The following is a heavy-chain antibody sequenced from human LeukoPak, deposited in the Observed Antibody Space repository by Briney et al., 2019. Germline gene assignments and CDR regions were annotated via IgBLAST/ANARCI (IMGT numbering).Heavy chain of an antibody. CDR1: GGTFSSYA. Sequence: SVKVSCKASGGTFSSYAISWVRQAPGQGLEWMGRIIPILGIANYAQKFQSRVTITADKSTSTAYMELSSLRPEDTAVYYCARSELGAFDIWGQGTMVTVSS. D-gene: IGHD3-10*01. CDR2: IIPILGIA. V-gene: IGHV1-69*04. CDR3: ARSELGAFDI. J-gene: IGHJ3*02.